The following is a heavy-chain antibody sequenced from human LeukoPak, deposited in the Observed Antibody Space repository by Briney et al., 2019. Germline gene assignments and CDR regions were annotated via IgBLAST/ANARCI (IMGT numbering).Heavy chain of an antibody. Sequence: PSETLSLTCTVSGGSISSYYWSWIRQPPGKGLEWIGYIYYSGSTNYNPSLKSRVTISVDTSKNQFSLKLSSVTAADTAVYYCARLQYYYYGMDVRGKGTTVTVSS. D-gene: IGHD5-24*01. CDR3: ARLQYYYYGMDV. CDR2: IYYSGST. V-gene: IGHV4-59*01. CDR1: GGSISSYY. J-gene: IGHJ6*04.